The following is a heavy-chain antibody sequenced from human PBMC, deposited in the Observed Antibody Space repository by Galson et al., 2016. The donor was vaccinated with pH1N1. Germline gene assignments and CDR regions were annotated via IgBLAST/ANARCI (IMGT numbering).Heavy chain of an antibody. J-gene: IGHJ4*02. CDR2: TNQDGSQK. CDR3: VRAIGAAASF. CDR1: GFIFSDHW. V-gene: IGHV3-7*01. D-gene: IGHD6-13*01. Sequence: SLRLSCAASGFIFSDHWMSWLRQAPDKGLEWVANTNQDGSQKYYVDSVRGRFTISRDNAKNSVSLQMNSLRPDDTGVYYCVRAIGAAASFWGQGTLVTVSS.